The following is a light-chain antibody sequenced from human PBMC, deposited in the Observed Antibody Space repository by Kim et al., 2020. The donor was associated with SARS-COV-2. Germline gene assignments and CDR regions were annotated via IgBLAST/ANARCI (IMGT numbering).Light chain of an antibody. CDR2: VNSDGSH. CDR1: SGNSSYA. CDR3: QTWGTGILV. J-gene: IGLJ3*02. Sequence: ASVKLTCTLSSGNSSYAIAWHQQQPEKGPRYLMKVNSDGSHNKGDGIPDRFSGSSSGTERYLTISSLQSEDEADYYCQTWGTGILVFGGGTKLTVL. V-gene: IGLV4-69*01.